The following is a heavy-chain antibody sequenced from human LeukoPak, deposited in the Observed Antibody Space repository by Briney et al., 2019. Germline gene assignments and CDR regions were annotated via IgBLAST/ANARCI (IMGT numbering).Heavy chain of an antibody. CDR3: TTDQASVTTRGARRFYYYYMDV. J-gene: IGHJ6*03. CDR2: IKSKADGGTT. V-gene: IGHV3-15*01. Sequence: PGGSLRLSCAASGFTFTSAWLSWVRQAPGKGLEWVGGIKSKADGGTTDYATPVKGRFTISSDDSKNTLYLHMNSLKTDDTAVYYCTTDQASVTTRGARRFYYYYMDVWDKGTTVTVSS. D-gene: IGHD4-11*01. CDR1: GFTFTSAW.